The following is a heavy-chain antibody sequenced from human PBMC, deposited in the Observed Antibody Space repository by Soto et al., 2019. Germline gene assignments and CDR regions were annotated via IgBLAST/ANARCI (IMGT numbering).Heavy chain of an antibody. CDR2: ISSSGSTI. Sequence: GGSLRLSCAASGFTFSDYYMSWIRQAPGKGLEWVSYISSSGSTIYYADSVKGRFTISRDNAKNSLYLQMNSLRAEDTAVYYCARHVRRGYSGYDWGYYYYYMDVWGKGTTVTVSS. D-gene: IGHD5-12*01. J-gene: IGHJ6*03. CDR3: ARHVRRGYSGYDWGYYYYYMDV. V-gene: IGHV3-11*01. CDR1: GFTFSDYY.